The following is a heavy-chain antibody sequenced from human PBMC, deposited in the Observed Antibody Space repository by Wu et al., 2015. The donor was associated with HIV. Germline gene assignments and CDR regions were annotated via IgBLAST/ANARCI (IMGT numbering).Heavy chain of an antibody. CDR2: ISAYNGNT. Sequence: QVQLVQSGAEVKKPGASVKVSCKASGYTFTSYGISWVRQAPGQGLEWMGWISAYNGNTNYAQKLQGRVTMTTDTSTSTAYMELRALKFDDTAVYYCARGARDRWDYHFYMDVWGKGTTVTVTS. V-gene: IGHV1-18*01. J-gene: IGHJ6*03. CDR3: ARGARDRWDYHFYMDV. D-gene: IGHD1-26*01. CDR1: GYTFTSYG.